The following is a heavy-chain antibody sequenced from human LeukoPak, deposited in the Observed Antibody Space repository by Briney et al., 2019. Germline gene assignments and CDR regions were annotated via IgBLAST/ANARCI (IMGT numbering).Heavy chain of an antibody. J-gene: IGHJ4*02. CDR3: ARGRGYDRTGYVYYFDY. D-gene: IGHD3-22*01. CDR1: GYPFTSYD. V-gene: IGHV1-8*01. CDR2: MNPNSGNT. Sequence: ASVKVSCKASGYPFTSYDINWVRQAPGQELEWVGWMNPNSGNTGHAQEFQGRVTMTRDTSISTAYMELSSLRSEDTAVYYCARGRGYDRTGYVYYFDYWGQGTLVSVSS.